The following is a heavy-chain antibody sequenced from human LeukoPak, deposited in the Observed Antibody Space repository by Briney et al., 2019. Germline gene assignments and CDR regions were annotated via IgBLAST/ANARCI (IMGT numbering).Heavy chain of an antibody. CDR3: ARQFYHDSSGADY. V-gene: IGHV4-39*01. J-gene: IGHJ4*02. D-gene: IGHD3-22*01. CDR2: IYYSGNT. Sequence: PSETLSLTCTVSGDSIRTSSYYWGWIRQPPGKGLEWIGGIYYSGNTYYNPSLKSRVAISMDTSKNQFSLKLTSVTAADTAVYYCARQFYHDSSGADYWGQGALVTVSS. CDR1: GDSIRTSSYY.